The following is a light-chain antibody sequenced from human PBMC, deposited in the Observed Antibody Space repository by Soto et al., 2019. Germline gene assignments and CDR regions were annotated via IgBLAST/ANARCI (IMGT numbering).Light chain of an antibody. J-gene: IGKJ3*01. CDR1: QDIDTY. CDR2: DAS. Sequence: DIQMTQSPPSLSASVGDRVTITCQASQDIDTYLNWYQQIQGKAPKLLIYDASKLETGVPSRFSGSGSGTDFTLTINSLQPEDVATYYCQQYDNLFSFGPGTKVNIK. V-gene: IGKV1-33*01. CDR3: QQYDNLFS.